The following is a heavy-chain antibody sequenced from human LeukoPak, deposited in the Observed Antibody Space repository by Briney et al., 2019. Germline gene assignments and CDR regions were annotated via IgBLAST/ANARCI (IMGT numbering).Heavy chain of an antibody. CDR2: ISSSSSYI. CDR3: AKGEMAKRARPYDY. V-gene: IGHV3-21*04. D-gene: IGHD5-24*01. Sequence: GGSLRLSCTASGFTFSSYSMNWVRQAPGKGLEWVSSISSSSSYIYYADSVKGRFTISRDNSKNTLYLQMNSLRAEDTAVYYCAKGEMAKRARPYDYWGQGTLVTVSS. J-gene: IGHJ4*02. CDR1: GFTFSSYS.